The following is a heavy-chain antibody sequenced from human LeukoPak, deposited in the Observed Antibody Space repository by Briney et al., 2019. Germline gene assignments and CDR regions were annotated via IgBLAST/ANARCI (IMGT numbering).Heavy chain of an antibody. D-gene: IGHD6-13*01. Sequence: GASLKISCKGSGSRFTSYWIGWVRQMPGKGLEWMGIIYPGDSDNRYSPSFQGQVTISADKSISTAYLQWSSLKASDTAMYYCARLGPIAAAAPLSYWGQGTLVTVSS. CDR1: GSRFTSYW. J-gene: IGHJ4*02. V-gene: IGHV5-51*01. CDR3: ARLGPIAAAAPLSY. CDR2: IYPGDSDN.